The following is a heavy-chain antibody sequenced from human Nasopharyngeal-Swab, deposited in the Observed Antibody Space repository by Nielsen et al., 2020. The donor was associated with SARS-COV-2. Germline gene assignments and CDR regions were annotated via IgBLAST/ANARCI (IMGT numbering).Heavy chain of an antibody. CDR3: ARLGGYYYYGMDV. CDR2: IIPIFGTA. J-gene: IGHJ6*02. Sequence: SVKVSCKASGGTFSSYAISWVRQAPGQGLEWMGGIIPIFGTANYAQKFQGRVTITADESTSTAYMEMSSLRSEDTAVYYCARLGGYYYYGMDVWGQGTTVTVSS. V-gene: IGHV1-69*13. CDR1: GGTFSSYA. D-gene: IGHD3-16*01.